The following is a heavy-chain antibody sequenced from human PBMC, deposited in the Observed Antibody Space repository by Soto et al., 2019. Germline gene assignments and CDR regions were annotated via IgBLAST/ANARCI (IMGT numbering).Heavy chain of an antibody. J-gene: IGHJ6*02. CDR1: GGSISSSSYS. V-gene: IGHV4-39*01. Sequence: QLQLQESGPRLVKPSETLSLTCSVSGGSISSSSYSWGWIGQPPGKGLEWIGTIYYSGSTHYNPSXXAXXXXXXXXXXXXXXXXXXXXXXXXXXXXXXXXXXXXXXXXXXXXXXXVDVWGQGTSVTVS. CDR2: IYYSGST. CDR3: XXXXXXXXXXXXXXXXXVDV.